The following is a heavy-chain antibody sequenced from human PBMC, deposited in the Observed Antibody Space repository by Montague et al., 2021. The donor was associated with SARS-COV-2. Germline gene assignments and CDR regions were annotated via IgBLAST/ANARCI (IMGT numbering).Heavy chain of an antibody. CDR2: ISSRGSAV. CDR3: ARDLDYGGNSLFDY. CDR1: GFTFGSYE. Sequence: SLRLSCAAYGFTFGSYEMNWIRQAPGKGLEWVSYISSRGSAVFSYAESVKGRFTISRDNARNSLFLQMNSLTVDDTGVYYCARDLDYGGNSLFDYWGQGTLVTVSS. J-gene: IGHJ4*02. V-gene: IGHV3-48*03. D-gene: IGHD4-23*01.